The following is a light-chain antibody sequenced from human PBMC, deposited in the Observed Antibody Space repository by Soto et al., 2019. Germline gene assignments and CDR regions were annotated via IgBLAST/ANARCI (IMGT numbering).Light chain of an antibody. CDR1: QGVTTW. Sequence: DIQMTQSPSSVSASVGDRVTISCRASQGVTTWLAWYQQKPGRAPKLLIYAASTLQSGVTSRFRGSSPGTGFTLTISSLQPGDFAAYYCQHPTSFPRTVGQGAKVDIK. J-gene: IGKJ1*01. CDR3: QHPTSFPRT. V-gene: IGKV1-12*01. CDR2: AAS.